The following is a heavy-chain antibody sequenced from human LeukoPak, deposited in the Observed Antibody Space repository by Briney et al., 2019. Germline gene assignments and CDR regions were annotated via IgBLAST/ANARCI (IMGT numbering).Heavy chain of an antibody. Sequence: ASVKVSCKASGYTFTSYDINWVRQATGQGLEWMGWMNPNSGNTGYAQKFRGRVTMTRNTSISTAYMELSSLRSEDTAVYYCARGSRTTVTSRYWGQGTLVTVSS. D-gene: IGHD4-17*01. CDR2: MNPNSGNT. CDR1: GYTFTSYD. CDR3: ARGSRTTVTSRY. J-gene: IGHJ4*02. V-gene: IGHV1-8*01.